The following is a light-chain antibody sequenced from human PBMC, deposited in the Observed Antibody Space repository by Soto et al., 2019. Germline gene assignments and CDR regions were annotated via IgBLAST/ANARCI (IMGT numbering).Light chain of an antibody. J-gene: IGLJ2*01. V-gene: IGLV3-1*01. CDR3: QAWDSSSVV. CDR2: EDT. Sequence: ELTQSPSVSVSPGQTATITCSGDKLGDKYAYWYQQKPGQSPVVVIYEDTKRPSGIPERFSGSNSGNTATLTISGTQAMDEADYYCQAWDSSSVVFGGGTKVTVL. CDR1: KLGDKY.